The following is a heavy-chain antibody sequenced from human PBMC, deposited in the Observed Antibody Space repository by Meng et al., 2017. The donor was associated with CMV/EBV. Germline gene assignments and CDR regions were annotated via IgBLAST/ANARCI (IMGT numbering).Heavy chain of an antibody. CDR1: GYTFTGYY. J-gene: IGHJ4*02. CDR3: ARRYCSSTSCQRYFDY. D-gene: IGHD2-2*01. V-gene: IGHV1-2*02. Sequence: ASVKVSCKASGYTFTGYYMHWVRQAPGQGLEWMGWINPNSGGTNYAQKFQGRVTMTRDTSISTAYMELSRLRPDDTAVYYCARRYCSSTSCQRYFDYWGQGTLVTVSS. CDR2: INPNSGGT.